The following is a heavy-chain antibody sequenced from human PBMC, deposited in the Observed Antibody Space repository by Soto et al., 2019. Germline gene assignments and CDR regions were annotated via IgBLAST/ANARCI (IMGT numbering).Heavy chain of an antibody. CDR1: GFTFSSYA. CDR3: ARAVAAAGTVYYYGMDV. Sequence: GGSLKLSCAAPGFTFSSYAMHWVRQAPGKGLEGVAVISYDGNNKYYADTVKGRFTISRDNSKNTLYLQMNSLRAEDTAVYYCARAVAAAGTVYYYGMDVWGQGTTVTVSS. CDR2: ISYDGNNK. D-gene: IGHD6-13*01. J-gene: IGHJ6*02. V-gene: IGHV3-30-3*01.